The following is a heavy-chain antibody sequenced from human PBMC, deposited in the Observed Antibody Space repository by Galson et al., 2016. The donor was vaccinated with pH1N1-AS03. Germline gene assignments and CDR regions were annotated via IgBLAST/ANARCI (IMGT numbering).Heavy chain of an antibody. Sequence: SLRLSCAASGFTFSSYWMTWVRQAPGKGLEWVANIKQDGSEKYYVDSVKGRFTISRDNSKNSLYLQMNSLRSEDTAVYYCAHHQGYQVLSYAFHAWGLGTLVTVSS. J-gene: IGHJ3*01. CDR2: IKQDGSEK. CDR1: GFTFSSYW. D-gene: IGHD2-2*01. V-gene: IGHV3-7*03. CDR3: AHHQGYQVLSYAFHA.